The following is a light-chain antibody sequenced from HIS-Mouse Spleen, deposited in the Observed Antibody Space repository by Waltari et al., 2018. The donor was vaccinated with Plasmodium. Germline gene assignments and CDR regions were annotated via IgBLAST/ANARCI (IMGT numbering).Light chain of an antibody. J-gene: IGKJ1*01. Sequence: DIQMTQSPSTLSASVGDRVTIPCRASQSISSRFAWDQQKPGKAPKLRIYKASSLESGVPSRFSGSGSGTEFTLTISSLQPDDFATYYCQQYNSYSWTFGQGTKVEIK. CDR1: QSISSR. V-gene: IGKV1-5*03. CDR3: QQYNSYSWT. CDR2: KAS.